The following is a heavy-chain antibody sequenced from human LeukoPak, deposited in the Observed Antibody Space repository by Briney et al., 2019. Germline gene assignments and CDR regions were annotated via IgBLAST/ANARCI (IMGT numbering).Heavy chain of an antibody. Sequence: SVKVSCKASGYTFTSYGISWVRLAPGQGLEWMGGTIPIFGTANYAQNFQGRVTITADESTSTAYMELSSLRSEDTAVYYCARDLGYCTNGVCHTRFDYWGQGTLVAVSS. CDR3: ARDLGYCTNGVCHTRFDY. CDR2: TIPIFGTA. D-gene: IGHD2-8*01. CDR1: GYTFTSYG. V-gene: IGHV1-69*13. J-gene: IGHJ4*02.